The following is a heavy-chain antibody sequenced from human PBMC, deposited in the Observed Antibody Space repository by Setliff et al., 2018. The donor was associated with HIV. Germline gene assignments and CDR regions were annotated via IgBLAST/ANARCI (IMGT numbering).Heavy chain of an antibody. CDR3: ATRPRIAARPFDY. CDR2: IFHSGDT. CDR1: GVSVGSGDYY. Sequence: PSETLSLTCSVSGVSVGSGDYYWHWIRLHREKALEWIGYIFHSGDTYYNPSLKSRISMSVDTSKNQFSLELTSLTAADTAAYYCATRPRIAARPFDYWGQGMLVTVSS. V-gene: IGHV4-31*03. D-gene: IGHD6-6*01. J-gene: IGHJ4*02.